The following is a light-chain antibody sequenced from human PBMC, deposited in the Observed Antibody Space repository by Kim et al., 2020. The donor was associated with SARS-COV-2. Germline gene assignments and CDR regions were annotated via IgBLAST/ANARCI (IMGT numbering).Light chain of an antibody. J-gene: IGKJ1*01. V-gene: IGKV4-1*01. CDR1: QSVLYSSNNKSY. CDR2: WAS. Sequence: DIVMTQSPDSLAVSLGERATINCKSSQSVLYSSNNKSYLAWYQQKPGQPPKLLIYWASTRESGVPDRFSGSGSGTDFTLTISSLQAEDVAVYYCQQYRTFGQGTKVDIK. CDR3: QQYRT.